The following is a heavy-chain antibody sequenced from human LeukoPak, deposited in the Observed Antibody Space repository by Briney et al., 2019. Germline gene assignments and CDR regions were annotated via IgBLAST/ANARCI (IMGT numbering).Heavy chain of an antibody. Sequence: SETLSLTCAVSGSSISSGYYWDWIRQPPGKGLEWIGSIYHSGSTYYNTPLKGRVTISLDMSKNQFSLRLRSVTAADTAMYYCARRRYDFWSGSPLDYWGRGTLVTASS. J-gene: IGHJ4*02. V-gene: IGHV4-38-2*01. CDR2: IYHSGST. D-gene: IGHD3-3*01. CDR3: ARRRYDFWSGSPLDY. CDR1: GSSISSGYY.